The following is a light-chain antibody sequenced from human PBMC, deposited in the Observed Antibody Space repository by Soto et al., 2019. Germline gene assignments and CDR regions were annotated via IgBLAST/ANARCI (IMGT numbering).Light chain of an antibody. CDR2: GAS. V-gene: IGKV3-15*01. CDR3: QQYDHWPVT. Sequence: EIVMTQSPATLSVSPGERATLSCRASQSVSGNLAWYQQKPGQAPRLLIYGASTRATGLPARFSGSGSGTEFTLTISSLQSEDFALYYCQQYDHWPVTFGPGTKEDTK. CDR1: QSVSGN. J-gene: IGKJ3*01.